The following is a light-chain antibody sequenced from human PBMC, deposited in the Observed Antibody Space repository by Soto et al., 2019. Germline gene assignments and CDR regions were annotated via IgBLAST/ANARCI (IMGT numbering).Light chain of an antibody. V-gene: IGKV2-28*01. CDR3: QQRSNWQVT. CDR2: DAS. CDR1: QSLLHSNGYNY. Sequence: DIVMTQTPLSLPVTPGEPSSISCRSSQSLLHSNGYNYLAWYLQKPGQSPQLLIYDASNRATGIPARFSGSGSGTDFTLTISSLEPEDFAVYYCQQRSNWQVTFGQGRRPEIK. J-gene: IGKJ5*01.